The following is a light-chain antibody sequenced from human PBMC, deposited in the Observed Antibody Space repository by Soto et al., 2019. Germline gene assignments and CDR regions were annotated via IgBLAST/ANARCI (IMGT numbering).Light chain of an antibody. V-gene: IGKV3-11*01. CDR3: QLRINWPFT. Sequence: EIVLTQSTATLSLSPGERATLSCRASQSVSSYLAWYQQKPGQAPRLLIYDASNRATGIPARFSGSGSGTDCALSIIILEPEDFAVYSCQLRINWPFTFGPLTKVDSK. CDR1: QSVSSY. J-gene: IGKJ3*01. CDR2: DAS.